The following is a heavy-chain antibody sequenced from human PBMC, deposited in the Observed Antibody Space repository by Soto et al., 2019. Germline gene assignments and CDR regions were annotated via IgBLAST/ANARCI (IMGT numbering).Heavy chain of an antibody. V-gene: IGHV4-31*03. Sequence: SETLSLTCTVSGGSINSGGYYWSCIPQHPGEGLEWIGYVNYGRGTYYNPSVRSRVTTSVDKSNNQFYLKLSSVTAKDTAVYYCARDLGGYDVFDPWGQGTLVTVSS. CDR2: VNYGRGT. CDR1: GGSINSGGYY. CDR3: ARDLGGYDVFDP. J-gene: IGHJ5*02. D-gene: IGHD5-12*01.